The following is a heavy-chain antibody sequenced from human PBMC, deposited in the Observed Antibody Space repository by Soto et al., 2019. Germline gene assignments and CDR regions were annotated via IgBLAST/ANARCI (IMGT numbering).Heavy chain of an antibody. D-gene: IGHD1-26*01. CDR1: GDSVSSNSAA. Sequence: SQTLSLTCAISGDSVSSNSAAWNWIRQSPSRGLEWLGRTYYRSKWYNDYAVSVKSRITINPDTSKNQFSLQLNSVTPEDTAVYYCARVVTPPRTSEYYFDYWGQGTLVTVSS. J-gene: IGHJ4*02. CDR3: ARVVTPPRTSEYYFDY. CDR2: TYYRSKWYN. V-gene: IGHV6-1*01.